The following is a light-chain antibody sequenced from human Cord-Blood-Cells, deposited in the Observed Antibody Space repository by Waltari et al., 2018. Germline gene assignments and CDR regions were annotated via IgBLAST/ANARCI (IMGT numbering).Light chain of an antibody. V-gene: IGLV3-1*01. CDR1: KLGDKY. CDR3: QAWDSSTVV. Sequence: SYELTQPHSVSVSPGQTASITCSGYKLGDKYACWYQQKPGQSPVLVIYQDSKRPSGIPERFSGSNSGNTATLTISGTQAMDEADYYCQAWDSSTVVFGGGTKLTVL. J-gene: IGLJ2*01. CDR2: QDS.